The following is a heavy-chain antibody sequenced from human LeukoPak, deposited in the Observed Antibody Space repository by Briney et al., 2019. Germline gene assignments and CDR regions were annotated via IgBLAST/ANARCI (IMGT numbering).Heavy chain of an antibody. CDR3: TTYYNDSSGYFEPYYFHY. Sequence: GGSLTLSCAASGFAFRNAWMSWVRQAPGAGLEWVGRIKSNTDGGTTDYAAPVKGRFTIPTDDSKNTLYLQMNSLKTEDPAVYYCTTYYNDSSGYFEPYYFHYWGQGTLVTVSS. D-gene: IGHD3-22*01. J-gene: IGHJ4*02. V-gene: IGHV3-15*01. CDR2: IKSNTDGGTT. CDR1: GFAFRNAW.